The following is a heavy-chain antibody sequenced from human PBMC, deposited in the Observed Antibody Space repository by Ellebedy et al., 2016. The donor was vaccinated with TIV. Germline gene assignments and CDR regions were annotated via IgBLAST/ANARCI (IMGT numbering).Heavy chain of an antibody. D-gene: IGHD4-17*01. CDR2: IYQDGGVQ. V-gene: IGHV3-7*01. J-gene: IGHJ5*02. CDR1: GFSFRSYW. Sequence: GESLKISCAASGFSFRSYWMSWVRQAPGKGLEWVANIYQDGGVQYYVDSVKGRFTISRDNADNSLFRQMNSLRAADTAVYYCARRGSYGDYAVQINSWFDTWGQGTLVSVSS. CDR3: ARRGSYGDYAVQINSWFDT.